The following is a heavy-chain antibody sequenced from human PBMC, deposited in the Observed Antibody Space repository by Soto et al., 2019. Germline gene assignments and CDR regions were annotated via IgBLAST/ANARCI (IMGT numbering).Heavy chain of an antibody. CDR3: AREGGPCSGGTCYSVYYFGMDL. V-gene: IGHV3-74*01. J-gene: IGHJ6*02. Sequence: PVGSLRLSCAASGFTFNTYWMHWVRQAPRKGLVWVSRISSDGSDTTYADSVKGRFTISRDNAWKTLYLQMNSLRAEDTAVYYCAREGGPCSGGTCYSVYYFGMDLWGQGTTVTVSS. CDR1: GFTFNTYW. D-gene: IGHD2-15*01. CDR2: ISSDGSDT.